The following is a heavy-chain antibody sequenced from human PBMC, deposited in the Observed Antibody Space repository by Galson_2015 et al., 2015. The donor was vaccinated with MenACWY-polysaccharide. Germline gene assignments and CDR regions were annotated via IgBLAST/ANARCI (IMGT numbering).Heavy chain of an antibody. CDR2: ISGSAGST. J-gene: IGHJ4*02. D-gene: IGHD1-7*01. V-gene: IGHV3-23*01. Sequence: SLRLSCAASGFTFSSYAMIWVRQAAGKALEWVSGISGSAGSTYYADSVKGRFAISRDNSKNTLYLQINSLRAEDTAVYYCAKDSRVLGTTFYYFDHWGQGTLVTVSS. CDR1: GFTFSSYA. CDR3: AKDSRVLGTTFYYFDH.